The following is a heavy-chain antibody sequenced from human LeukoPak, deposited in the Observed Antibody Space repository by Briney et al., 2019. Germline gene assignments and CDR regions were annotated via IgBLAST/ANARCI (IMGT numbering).Heavy chain of an antibody. Sequence: SETLSLTCTVSGGSISSYYWSWIRQPPGKGLEWIGYIYHSGSTNYNPSLMSRVTISVDTSKNEFSLKLTSVTAADTAVYYCARDETGGSYSSVWFDPWGQGTLVTVSS. CDR2: IYHSGST. CDR3: ARDETGGSYSSVWFDP. D-gene: IGHD3-10*01. V-gene: IGHV4-59*13. J-gene: IGHJ5*02. CDR1: GGSISSYY.